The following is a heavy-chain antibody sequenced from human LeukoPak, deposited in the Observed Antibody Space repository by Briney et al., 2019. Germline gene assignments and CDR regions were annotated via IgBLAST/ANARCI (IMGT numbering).Heavy chain of an antibody. Sequence: PGGSLRLSCAASGFTFSSYAMSWVRQAPGKGLEWVSFITDSGGGTYYADSVKGRFTISRDNSKNTLYLQMNSLRAEDTAVYYCAREPGIAAVWGQGTLVTVSS. CDR3: AREPGIAAV. D-gene: IGHD6-13*01. CDR1: GFTFSSYA. CDR2: ITDSGGGT. J-gene: IGHJ4*02. V-gene: IGHV3-23*01.